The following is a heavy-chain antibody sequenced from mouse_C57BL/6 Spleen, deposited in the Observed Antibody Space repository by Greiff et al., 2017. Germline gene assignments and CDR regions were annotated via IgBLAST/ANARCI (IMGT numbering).Heavy chain of an antibody. CDR2: ISSGSSTI. Sequence: EVQVVESGGGLVKPGGSLKLSCAASGFTFSDYGMHWVRQAPEKGLEWVAYISSGSSTIYYADTVKGRFTISRDNAKNTLFLQMTSLRSEDTAMXYCARGDYCDEDYWYFDVWGTGTTVTVSS. V-gene: IGHV5-17*01. D-gene: IGHD2-4*01. J-gene: IGHJ1*03. CDR1: GFTFSDYG. CDR3: ARGDYCDEDYWYFDV.